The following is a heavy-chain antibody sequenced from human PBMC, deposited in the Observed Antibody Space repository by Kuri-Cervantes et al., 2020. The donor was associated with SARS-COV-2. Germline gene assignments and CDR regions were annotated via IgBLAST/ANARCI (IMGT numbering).Heavy chain of an antibody. CDR2: ISGSGGST. Sequence: GESLKISCAASGFTFSSYAMNWVRQAPGKGLEWVSAISGSGGSTYYADSVKGRFTISRDNSKDTLYLQMNSLRAEDTAVYYCANGTPEYQLRAFDIWGQGTMVTVSS. J-gene: IGHJ3*02. V-gene: IGHV3-23*01. CDR1: GFTFSSYA. CDR3: ANGTPEYQLRAFDI. D-gene: IGHD2-2*01.